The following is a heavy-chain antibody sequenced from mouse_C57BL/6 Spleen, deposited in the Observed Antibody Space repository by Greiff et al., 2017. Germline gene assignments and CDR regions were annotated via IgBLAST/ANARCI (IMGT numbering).Heavy chain of an antibody. CDR3: TRDGGYGSSFFDY. CDR1: GFTFSSYA. V-gene: IGHV5-9-1*02. CDR2: ISSGGDYI. J-gene: IGHJ2*01. Sequence: EVKLVESGEGLVKPGGSLKLSCAASGFTFSSYAMSWVRQTPEKRLEWVAYISSGGDYIYYADTVKGRFTISRDNARNTLYLQMSSLKSEDTAMYYCTRDGGYGSSFFDYWGQGTTLTVSS. D-gene: IGHD1-1*01.